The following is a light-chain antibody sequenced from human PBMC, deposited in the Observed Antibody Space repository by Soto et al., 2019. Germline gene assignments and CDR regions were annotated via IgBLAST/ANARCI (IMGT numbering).Light chain of an antibody. V-gene: IGLV2-8*01. J-gene: IGLJ1*01. Sequence: QSVLTQPPSASGSPGQSVTISCTGTSSDVGGYNCVSWYQQHPGKVPKLMISEVNKRPSGVPDRFSGSKSGNTASLTVSGLQAEDEADYYCSSYTSSSTLVFGTGTKVTVL. CDR3: SSYTSSSTLV. CDR1: SSDVGGYNC. CDR2: EVN.